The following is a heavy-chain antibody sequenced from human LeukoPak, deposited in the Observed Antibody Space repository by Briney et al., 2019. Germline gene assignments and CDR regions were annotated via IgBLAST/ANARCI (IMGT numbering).Heavy chain of an antibody. CDR1: GFTFSNYA. J-gene: IGHJ4*02. Sequence: GGSLRLSCAASGFTFSNYAMHWVRQAPGKGLEWVAVISYDGSNKYYADSVKGRFTISRDNSKNTLYLQMNSLRAEDTAVYYCARDLAWDYGDLGTGAFDYWGQGTLVTVSS. CDR3: ARDLAWDYGDLGTGAFDY. D-gene: IGHD4-17*01. CDR2: ISYDGSNK. V-gene: IGHV3-30-3*01.